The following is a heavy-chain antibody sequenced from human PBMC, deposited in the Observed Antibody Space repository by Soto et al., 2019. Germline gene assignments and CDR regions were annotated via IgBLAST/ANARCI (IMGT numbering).Heavy chain of an antibody. Sequence: GASVKVSCKASGGTFSNSAISWVRQAPGQGLEWMGGIMPIFRTPGYAQKFRGRVTITADESTTTAYMELSGLRSEDTAVYYCATPLDSSGRWPNWFAPWGQGTLVTVSS. CDR2: IMPIFRTP. V-gene: IGHV1-69*13. D-gene: IGHD6-19*01. J-gene: IGHJ5*02. CDR3: ATPLDSSGRWPNWFAP. CDR1: GGTFSNSA.